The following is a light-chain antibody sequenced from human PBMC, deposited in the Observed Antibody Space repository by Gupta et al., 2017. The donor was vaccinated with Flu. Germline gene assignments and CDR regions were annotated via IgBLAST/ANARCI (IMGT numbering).Light chain of an antibody. CDR3: SALAVSSVL. V-gene: IGLV2-8*01. CDR2: EVN. CDR1: SSDVGSYDY. J-gene: IGLJ2*01. Sequence: QSVTISCTGTSSDVGSYDYVSWDQLRPGNAPRLMIYEVNKRPSGVPDRFSGSQSGNTAALTVSGLQAEDEAYYYCSALAVSSVLFGVWTQLIVL.